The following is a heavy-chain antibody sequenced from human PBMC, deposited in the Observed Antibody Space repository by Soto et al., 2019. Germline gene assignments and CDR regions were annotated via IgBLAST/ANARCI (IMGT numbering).Heavy chain of an antibody. V-gene: IGHV4-31*03. CDR1: GGSISSGGYY. J-gene: IGHJ4*02. Sequence: PSETLSLTCTVSGGSISSGGYYWSWIRQHPGKGLEWIGNIYYSGSTYYNPSLKSRVTISVDTSKNQFSLKLSSVTAADTAVYYCARNGDYSNYVSDYWGQGTLVTVSS. D-gene: IGHD4-4*01. CDR2: IYYSGST. CDR3: ARNGDYSNYVSDY.